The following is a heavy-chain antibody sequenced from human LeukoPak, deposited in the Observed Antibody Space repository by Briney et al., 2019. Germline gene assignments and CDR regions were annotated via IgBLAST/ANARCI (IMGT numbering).Heavy chain of an antibody. V-gene: IGHV5-51*01. CDR1: GYSFTSYW. CDR2: IYPGDSDT. J-gene: IGHJ4*02. Sequence: ESLKISCKGSGYSFTSYWIGWVRQMPGKGLEWMGIIYPGDSDTRYSPSFQGQVTISADKSISTAYLQWSSLKASDTAMYYCARQITMVRGVIILDYWGQGTLVTVSS. CDR3: ARQITMVRGVIILDY. D-gene: IGHD3-10*01.